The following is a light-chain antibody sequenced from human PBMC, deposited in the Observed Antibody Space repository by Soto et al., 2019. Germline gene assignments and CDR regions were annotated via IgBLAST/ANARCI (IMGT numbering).Light chain of an antibody. CDR2: DVT. Sequence: QSALTQPRSVSGSPGQSVTISCTGTSSDVGGYNYVSWYQQHPGKAPKLVIYDVTKRPSGVPDRFSGSKSGYTASLTISRLQTEDEADYYCCSYAGSSTWVFGGGTKVTVL. V-gene: IGLV2-11*01. CDR3: CSYAGSSTWV. CDR1: SSDVGGYNY. J-gene: IGLJ3*02.